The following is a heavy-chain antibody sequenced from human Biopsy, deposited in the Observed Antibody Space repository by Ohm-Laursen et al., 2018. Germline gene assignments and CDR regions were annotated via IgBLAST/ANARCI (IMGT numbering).Heavy chain of an antibody. CDR2: INPSGSNT. CDR3: ARNTGWYGDLYYFDY. Sequence: SVKVSCKASGYSFTSYYMHWVRQAPGQGLEWMGMINPSGSNTSYPQIFQGRVTMTRDTSKSTVYMELSSLRSADTAVYFCARNTGWYGDLYYFDYWGQGTLVTVSS. CDR1: GYSFTSYY. D-gene: IGHD6-19*01. J-gene: IGHJ4*02. V-gene: IGHV1-46*01.